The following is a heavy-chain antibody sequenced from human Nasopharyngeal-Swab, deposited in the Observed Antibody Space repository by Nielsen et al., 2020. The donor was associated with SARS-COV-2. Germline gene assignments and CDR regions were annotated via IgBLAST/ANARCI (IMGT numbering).Heavy chain of an antibody. CDR1: GYTLSTYA. D-gene: IGHD6-19*01. J-gene: IGHJ4*02. Sequence: ASVKVWCKAYGYTLSTYAMYWVRQAPVQRPEFMGWINAGKGNTYYSQKFQGRVRISRDTSANTVYMELSRLRSADTAVYYCARVPAVASSRIDYWGQGTLVTVSS. V-gene: IGHV1-3*01. CDR2: INAGKGNT. CDR3: ARVPAVASSRIDY.